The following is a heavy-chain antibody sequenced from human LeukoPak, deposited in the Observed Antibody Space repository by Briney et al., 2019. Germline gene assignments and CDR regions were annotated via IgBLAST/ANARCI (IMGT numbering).Heavy chain of an antibody. CDR3: ARGKNAPAADWFDP. D-gene: IGHD2-2*01. CDR1: GGTFSSYA. J-gene: IGHJ5*02. V-gene: IGHV1-69*05. Sequence: SVKVSCKASGGTFSSYAISWVRQAPGQGLEWMGGIIPIFGTANYAQKFQGRVTITTDESTSTAYMELSSLRSEDTAVYYCARGKNAPAADWFDPWGQGTLVTVSS. CDR2: IIPIFGTA.